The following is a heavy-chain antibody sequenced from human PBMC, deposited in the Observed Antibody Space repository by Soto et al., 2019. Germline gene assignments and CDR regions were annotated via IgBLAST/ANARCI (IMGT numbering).Heavy chain of an antibody. CDR2: IYYSGST. CDR3: ARDKITGILDY. D-gene: IGHD1-20*01. CDR1: GGSISSGGYY. J-gene: IGHJ4*02. Sequence: PSDTLSLTCTVSGGSISSGGYYWSWIRQHPGKGLEWIGYIYYSGSTYYNPSLKSRVTITRDTSASTAYMELSSLRSEDTAVYYCARDKITGILDYWGQGTLVTVSS. V-gene: IGHV4-30-4*02.